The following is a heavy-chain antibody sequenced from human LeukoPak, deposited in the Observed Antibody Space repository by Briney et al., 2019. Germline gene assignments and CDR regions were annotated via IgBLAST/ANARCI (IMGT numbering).Heavy chain of an antibody. CDR3: ARVSSGTYYNPLGYMDV. D-gene: IGHD3-10*01. Sequence: KPSETLSLTCTVSGGSLSLYYWNWIRQPAGKGLEWIGRIFTSGITNHNPSLKSRVTMSVDTSKSQFSLNLSSVTAADTAVYYCARVSSGTYYNPLGYMDVWGKGTTVTVSS. CDR1: GGSLSLYY. J-gene: IGHJ6*03. V-gene: IGHV4-4*07. CDR2: IFTSGIT.